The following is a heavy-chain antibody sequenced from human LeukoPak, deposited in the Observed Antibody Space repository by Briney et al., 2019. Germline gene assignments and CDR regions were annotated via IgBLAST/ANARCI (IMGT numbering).Heavy chain of an antibody. Sequence: GGSLRLSCAASGFTFSSSAMSWVRQAPGKGLEWVSAISNNGGYTYYADSVKGRFTISRDNPRSTLYLQMSSLRAEDTAVYYCARKLSGYAPFDCWGQGTLVTVSS. J-gene: IGHJ4*02. CDR2: ISNNGGYT. V-gene: IGHV3-23*01. CDR3: ARKLSGYAPFDC. CDR1: GFTFSSSA. D-gene: IGHD5-12*01.